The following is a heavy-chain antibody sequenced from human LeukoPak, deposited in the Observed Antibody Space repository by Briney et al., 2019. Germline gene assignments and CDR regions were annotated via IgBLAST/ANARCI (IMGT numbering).Heavy chain of an antibody. CDR1: GFTFSSCA. Sequence: GRSLRLSCAASGFTFSSCAMHWVRQAPGKGLEWVAVISYDGGNEYYADSAKGRFTISRDNSKNTLYLQMNSLRAEDTAVYYCARGLYSGTYYSPIDYWGQGTLVTVSS. V-gene: IGHV3-30-3*01. D-gene: IGHD3-10*01. CDR3: ARGLYSGTYYSPIDY. CDR2: ISYDGGNE. J-gene: IGHJ4*02.